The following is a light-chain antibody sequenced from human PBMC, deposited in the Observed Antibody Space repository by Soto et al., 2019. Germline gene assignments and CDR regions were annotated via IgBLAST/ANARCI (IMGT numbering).Light chain of an antibody. CDR1: SSDVGGYNY. Sequence: QSALTQPASVSGSPGQSITISCTGSSSDVGGYNYVSWYQQHPGKAPKLIIYEVSNRPSGVPDRFSGSKSGNTASLTISGLQAEDEADYHCCSYAGSHTWAFGGGTKLTVL. CDR2: EVS. J-gene: IGLJ3*02. CDR3: CSYAGSHTWA. V-gene: IGLV2-14*01.